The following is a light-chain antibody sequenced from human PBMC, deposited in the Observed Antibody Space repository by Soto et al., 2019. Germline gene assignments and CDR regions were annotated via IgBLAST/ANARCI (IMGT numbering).Light chain of an antibody. J-gene: IGKJ5*01. CDR1: QSITNY. CDR2: AAS. Sequence: DIQMTQSPSSLSASVGDRVTITCRASQSITNYLSWYQQKPGKAPMVLIYAASSLQSGVPSRFSGSVSGTDFTLTISSLQPEDFATYYCQQSYSTPVTFGQGTRLEIK. CDR3: QQSYSTPVT. V-gene: IGKV1-39*01.